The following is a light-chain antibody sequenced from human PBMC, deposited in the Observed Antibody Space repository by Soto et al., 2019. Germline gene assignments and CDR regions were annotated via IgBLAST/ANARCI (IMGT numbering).Light chain of an antibody. CDR2: GNS. J-gene: IGLJ2*01. CDR1: SSNIGAGYD. CDR3: QSYDSSLSGSVV. Sequence: QSVLTQPPSVSGAPGQRVTISCTGSSSNIGAGYDVHWYQQLPGKAPKLLIYGNSNRPSGVADRFSGSKSGTSASLAITGLQDEDEADYYCQSYDSSLSGSVVFGGGTKLTVL. V-gene: IGLV1-40*01.